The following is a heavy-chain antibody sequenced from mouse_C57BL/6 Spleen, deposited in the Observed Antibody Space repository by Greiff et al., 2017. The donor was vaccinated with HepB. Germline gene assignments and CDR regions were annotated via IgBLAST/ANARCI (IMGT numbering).Heavy chain of an antibody. CDR2: IYPGDGDT. Sequence: VQLVESGPELVKPGASVKISCKASGYAFSSSWMNWVKQRPGKGLEWIGRIYPGDGDTNYNGKFKGKATLTADKSSSTAYMQLSSLTSEDSAVYFCARSKLEGFAYWGQGTLVTVSA. J-gene: IGHJ3*01. V-gene: IGHV1-82*01. CDR3: ARSKLEGFAY. CDR1: GYAFSSSW.